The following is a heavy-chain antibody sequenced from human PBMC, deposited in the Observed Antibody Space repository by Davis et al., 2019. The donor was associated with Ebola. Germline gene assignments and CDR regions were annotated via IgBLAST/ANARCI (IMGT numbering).Heavy chain of an antibody. Sequence: PGGSLRLSCAASGFTFSSYWMHWVRQAPGKGLVWVSRINSDGSSTSYADSVKGRFTISRDNAKNTLYLQMNSLRAEDTAVYYCARKSGYCSSTSCYVYYYYGMDVWGQGTTVTVSS. CDR3: ARKSGYCSSTSCYVYYYYGMDV. J-gene: IGHJ6*02. V-gene: IGHV3-74*01. CDR1: GFTFSSYW. CDR2: INSDGSST. D-gene: IGHD2-2*01.